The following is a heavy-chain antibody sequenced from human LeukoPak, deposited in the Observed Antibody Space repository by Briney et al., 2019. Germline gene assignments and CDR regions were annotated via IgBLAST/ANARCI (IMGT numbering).Heavy chain of an antibody. CDR1: GFSFSDYS. V-gene: IGHV3-30-3*01. J-gene: IGHJ4*02. CDR3: AKDRAITVAGTGLEY. D-gene: IGHD6-19*01. CDR2: ISYDGSNE. Sequence: GSLRLSCAASGFSFSDYSMHWVRQAPGKGLEWVAIISYDGSNERYADSVKGRFTISRDNSKNTLYLQMNSLRTEDTAVYFCAKDRAITVAGTGLEYWGQGALVTVSS.